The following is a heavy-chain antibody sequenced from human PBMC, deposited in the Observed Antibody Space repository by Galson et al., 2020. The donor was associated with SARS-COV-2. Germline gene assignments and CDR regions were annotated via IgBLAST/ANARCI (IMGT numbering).Heavy chain of an antibody. CDR2: ISNDGTT. Sequence: SETLSLTCTVSGGSMSNFYWSWVRQPPGKGLEWIGYISNDGTTNYNPSLKSRVSISVDTSKNQFSLSLISVTTTDTAVYFCARGDSITTFDSWGQGTLVTVSS. J-gene: IGHJ4*02. D-gene: IGHD4-4*01. V-gene: IGHV4-59*01. CDR3: ARGDSITTFDS. CDR1: GGSMSNFY.